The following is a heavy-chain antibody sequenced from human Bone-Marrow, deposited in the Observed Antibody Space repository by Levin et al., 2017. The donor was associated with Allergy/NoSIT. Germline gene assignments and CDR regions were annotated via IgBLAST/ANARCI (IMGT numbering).Heavy chain of an antibody. J-gene: IGHJ6*03. CDR1: GFSLTTTRVG. Sequence: SGPTLVKPTQTLTLTCTFSGFSLTTTRVGVGWIRQPPGKAPEWLALIYWDDDKRYSPSLARRLTITKDTSENQVVLTMTNMDPWDTATDYVVYRGGGQQQPNYYSYSYMDVWGKGTSVTVSS. V-gene: IGHV2-5*02. CDR3: VYRGGGQQQPNYYSYSYMDV. CDR2: IYWDDDK. D-gene: IGHD6-13*01.